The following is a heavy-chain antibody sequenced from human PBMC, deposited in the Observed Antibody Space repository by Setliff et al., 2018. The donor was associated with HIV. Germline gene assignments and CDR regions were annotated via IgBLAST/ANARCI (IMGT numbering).Heavy chain of an antibody. Sequence: SETLSLTCTVSGGSISSSSYYWNWFRQYPGKGLEWIGYIHYTGTTNQNPSLRSLITISLDTSKNQFSLQLTSLPAADPAVYYCARAPYVSGSFGWFDPWGQGTLVTVSS. V-gene: IGHV4-31*01. D-gene: IGHD3-10*01. CDR2: IHYTGTT. J-gene: IGHJ5*02. CDR1: GGSISSSSYY. CDR3: ARAPYVSGSFGWFDP.